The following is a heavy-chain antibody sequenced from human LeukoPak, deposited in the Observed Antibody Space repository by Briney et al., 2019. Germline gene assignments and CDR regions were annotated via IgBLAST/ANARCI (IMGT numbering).Heavy chain of an antibody. V-gene: IGHV3-23*01. Sequence: PGGSLRLSCAASGFTFSNYAMTWVRQAPGKGLEWVSAVGSSGANTYYADSVKGRFTISRDNSKNTLYLQMNSPGAEHRAVACFARAPAWFDPWGQGTLVTVSS. J-gene: IGHJ5*02. CDR2: VGSSGANT. CDR1: GFTFSNYA. CDR3: ARAPAWFDP.